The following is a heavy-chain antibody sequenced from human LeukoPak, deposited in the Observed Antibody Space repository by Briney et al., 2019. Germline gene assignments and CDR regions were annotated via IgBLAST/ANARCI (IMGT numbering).Heavy chain of an antibody. Sequence: GGSLRLSCAASGFTFSSYAMHWVRQAPGKGLEWVAVISYDGSNKYYADSVKGRFTISRDNSKNTLYLQMNSLRAEDTAVYYCAKRGLLGYWGQGTLVTVSS. D-gene: IGHD2-15*01. J-gene: IGHJ4*02. V-gene: IGHV3-30-3*02. CDR2: ISYDGSNK. CDR3: AKRGLLGY. CDR1: GFTFSSYA.